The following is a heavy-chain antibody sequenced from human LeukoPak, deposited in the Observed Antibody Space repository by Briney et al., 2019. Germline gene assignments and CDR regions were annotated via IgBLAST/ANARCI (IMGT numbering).Heavy chain of an antibody. J-gene: IGHJ4*02. Sequence: PGGSLRLSCAASGFTFSSYSMNWVRQAPGKGLEWVSYISSSSSTIYYADSVKGRFTISRDNSKNTLYLQMNSLRAEDTAVYYCAKAGGNSETDFDYWGQGTLVTVSS. D-gene: IGHD4-23*01. V-gene: IGHV3-48*01. CDR2: ISSSSSTI. CDR3: AKAGGNSETDFDY. CDR1: GFTFSSYS.